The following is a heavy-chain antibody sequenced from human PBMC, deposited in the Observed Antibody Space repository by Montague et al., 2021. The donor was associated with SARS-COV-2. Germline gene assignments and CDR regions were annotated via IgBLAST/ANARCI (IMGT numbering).Heavy chain of an antibody. J-gene: IGHJ4*02. CDR1: GFTFSSYD. Sequence: SLRLSCAASGFTFSSYDMHWVRQAPGKGLEWVAVISYDGSNKYYADSVKGRFTISRDNSKNTLHLQMNSLRAEDTAVYYCAKDVGLRNFFDYWGQGTLVTVS. CDR3: AKDVGLRNFFDY. V-gene: IGHV3-30*18. D-gene: IGHD1-26*01. CDR2: ISYDGSNK.